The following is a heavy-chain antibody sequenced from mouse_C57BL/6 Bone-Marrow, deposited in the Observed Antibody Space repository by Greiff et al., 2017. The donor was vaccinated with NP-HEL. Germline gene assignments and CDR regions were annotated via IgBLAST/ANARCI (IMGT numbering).Heavy chain of an antibody. CDR3: ASPYDYDVAWFAY. V-gene: IGHV5-6*01. D-gene: IGHD2-4*01. CDR1: GFTFSSYG. J-gene: IGHJ3*01. CDR2: ISSGGSYT. Sequence: EVHLVESGGDLVKPGGSLKLSCAASGFTFSSYGMSWVRQTPDKRLEWVATISSGGSYTYYPDSVKGRFTISRDKAKNTLYLQMSSLKSEDTAMYYCASPYDYDVAWFAYWGQGTLVTVSA.